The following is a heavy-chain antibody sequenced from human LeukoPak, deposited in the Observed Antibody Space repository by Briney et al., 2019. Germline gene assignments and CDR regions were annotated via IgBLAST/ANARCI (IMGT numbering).Heavy chain of an antibody. D-gene: IGHD4-17*01. V-gene: IGHV1-69*01. CDR2: IIPIFGTA. Sequence: SVKVSCKASGGTFSSYAISWVRQAPGQGLEWMGGIIPIFGTANYAQKFQGRVTITADESTSTAYMELNSLRAEDTAVYYCARAGGFLYGDEVGMDYWGQGTLVTVSS. CDR3: ARAGGFLYGDEVGMDY. CDR1: GGTFSSYA. J-gene: IGHJ4*02.